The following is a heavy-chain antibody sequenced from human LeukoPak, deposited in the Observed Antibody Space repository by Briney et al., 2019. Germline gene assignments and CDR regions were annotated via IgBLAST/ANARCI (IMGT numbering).Heavy chain of an antibody. Sequence: PSETLSLTCAVYGGSFSGYYWSWIRQPPGKGLEWIGEINHSGSTNYNPSLKSRVTISVDTSKNQFSLKLSSVTAADTAVYYCARGPPLSGSYYWFDPWGQGTLVTVSS. J-gene: IGHJ5*02. CDR3: ARGPPLSGSYYWFDP. CDR1: GGSFSGYY. D-gene: IGHD1-26*01. V-gene: IGHV4-34*01. CDR2: INHSGST.